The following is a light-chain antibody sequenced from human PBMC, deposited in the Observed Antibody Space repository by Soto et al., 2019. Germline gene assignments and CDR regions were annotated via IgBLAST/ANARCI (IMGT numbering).Light chain of an antibody. CDR2: AAS. J-gene: IGKJ4*01. CDR3: QQANSFPLT. CDR1: QVISSW. Sequence: DIQMTQSPSFVSASVGDRVTITCRASQVISSWLAWYQQKPGEAPKLLIYAASSLQSGAPSRFSGSESGTDFTLPINSLQPEDFATYYGQQANSFPLTFGGGTKVEIK. V-gene: IGKV1-12*01.